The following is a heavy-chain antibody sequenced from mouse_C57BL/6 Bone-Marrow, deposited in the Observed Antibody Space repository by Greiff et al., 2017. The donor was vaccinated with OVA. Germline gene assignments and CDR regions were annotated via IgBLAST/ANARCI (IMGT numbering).Heavy chain of an antibody. CDR3: YYYGNSYWYFDV. V-gene: IGHV1-15*01. J-gene: IGHJ1*03. CDR1: GYTFTDYE. CDR2: IDPETGGT. D-gene: IGHD2-1*01. Sequence: VKLMESGAELVRPGASVTLSCKASGYTFTDYEMHWVKQTPVHGLEWIGAIDPETGGTAYNQKFKGKAILTADKSSSTAYMELRSLTSEDSAVDYCYYYGNSYWYFDVWGTGTTVTVSS.